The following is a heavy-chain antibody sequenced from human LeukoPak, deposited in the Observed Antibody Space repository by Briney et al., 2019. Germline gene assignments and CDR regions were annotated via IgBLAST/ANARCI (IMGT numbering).Heavy chain of an antibody. Sequence: ASAKVSCKASGYTFTSHYMHWVRQAPGQGLEWMGIINPSGGSTSYAQKFQGRVTMTRDTSTSTVYMELSSLRSEDTAVYYCARVANKRTLDYWGQGTLVTVSS. CDR3: ARVANKRTLDY. CDR2: INPSGGST. J-gene: IGHJ4*02. D-gene: IGHD1-14*01. V-gene: IGHV1-46*01. CDR1: GYTFTSHY.